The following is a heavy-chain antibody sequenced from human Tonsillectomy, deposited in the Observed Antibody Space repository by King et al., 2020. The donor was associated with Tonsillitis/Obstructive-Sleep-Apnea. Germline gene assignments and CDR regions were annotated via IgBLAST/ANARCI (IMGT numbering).Heavy chain of an antibody. Sequence: VQLVESGGGLVQPGGSLSLSCAASGFTFSTYEMNWVRQAPGKGLEWVSYISSSGGTIYYADSVKGRFTISRDNAKNSLYLQMNSLRAEDTAVYYCARDLYYGSGTFDYWGQGTLVTVSS. CDR1: GFTFSTYE. CDR2: ISSSGGTI. J-gene: IGHJ4*02. V-gene: IGHV3-48*03. CDR3: ARDLYYGSGTFDY. D-gene: IGHD3-10*01.